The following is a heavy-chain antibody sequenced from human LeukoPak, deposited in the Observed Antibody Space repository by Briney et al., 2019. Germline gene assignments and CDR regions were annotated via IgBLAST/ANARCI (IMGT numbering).Heavy chain of an antibody. D-gene: IGHD6-13*01. V-gene: IGHV1-18*04. CDR3: ARAPPSAQQLFSSDY. CDR1: GYTFTNYG. J-gene: IGHJ4*02. CDR2: ISANNGET. Sequence: GASVKVSCKASGYTFTNYGISWVRQAPGQGLEWMSWISANNGETRYAQNFQGRVTMTTDTSTTTAYMELRSLRSDDTAVYYCARAPPSAQQLFSSDYWGQGTQVTVSS.